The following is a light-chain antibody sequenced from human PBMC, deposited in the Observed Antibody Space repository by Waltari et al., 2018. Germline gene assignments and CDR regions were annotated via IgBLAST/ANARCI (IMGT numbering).Light chain of an antibody. Sequence: EIVLTQSPGTLSLSPGERATLPCRPSQSVGRTLAWYQQQPGQAPRLLMYGASSRATGTPDRFSGSGSGTDFSLTISRLEPEDFAVYYCQHYVRLPATFGQGTKVEIK. CDR2: GAS. CDR1: QSVGRT. CDR3: QHYVRLPAT. J-gene: IGKJ1*01. V-gene: IGKV3-20*01.